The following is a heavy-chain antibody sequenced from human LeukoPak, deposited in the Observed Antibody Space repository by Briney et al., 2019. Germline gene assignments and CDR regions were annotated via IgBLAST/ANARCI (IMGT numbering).Heavy chain of an antibody. D-gene: IGHD6-13*01. CDR1: GFTFSSYW. J-gene: IGHJ4*02. V-gene: IGHV3-23*01. CDR3: AEGPRPPLYSSSWYVVEY. Sequence: GGSLRLSCAGSGFTFSSYWMTWVRQAPGKGLEWVSAISGSGGSTYYADSVKGRFTISRDNSKNTLYLQMNSLRAEDTAVYYCAEGPRPPLYSSSWYVVEYWGQGTLVTVSS. CDR2: ISGSGGST.